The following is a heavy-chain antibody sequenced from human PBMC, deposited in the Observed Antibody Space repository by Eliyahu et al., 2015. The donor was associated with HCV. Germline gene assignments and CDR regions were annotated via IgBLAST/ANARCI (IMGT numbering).Heavy chain of an antibody. CDR1: GFTFDDYA. D-gene: IGHD6-13*01. CDR2: ISWNSGSI. J-gene: IGHJ4*02. CDR3: AKDRRYSSSGGFDY. V-gene: IGHV3-9*01. Sequence: EVQLVESGGGLVQPGRSLRLSCAXSGFTFDDYAMHWVRQAPGKGLGWVSGISWNSGSIGYADSVKGRFTISRDNAKNSLYLQMNSLRAEDTALYYCAKDRRYSSSGGFDYWGQGTLVTVSS.